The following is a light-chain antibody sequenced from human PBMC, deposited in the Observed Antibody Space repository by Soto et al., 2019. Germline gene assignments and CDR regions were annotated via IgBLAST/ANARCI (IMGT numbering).Light chain of an antibody. V-gene: IGKV1-12*01. CDR2: TAS. CDR3: KQTNSVPLI. CDR1: QDISNY. J-gene: IGKJ4*01. Sequence: DIQMTQSPSSVSASVGDRVTITRRASQDISNYLAWYQQKPGKAPNLLIYTASSLQSGVPSKFTVSGFGTDLVLTIGSWQPEDFATYYCKQTNSVPLIFGEGTKVE.